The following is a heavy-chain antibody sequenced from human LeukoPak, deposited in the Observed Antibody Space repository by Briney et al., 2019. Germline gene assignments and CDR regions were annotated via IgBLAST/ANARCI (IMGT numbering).Heavy chain of an antibody. Sequence: GESLKISCKGSGYSFTSYWISLVRQMPGKGLEWMGSIDPSDSYTNYSPSFQGHVTISADKSISTAYLQWSSLKASDTAMYYCARRLAYYGSGSHRHPFDYWGQGTLVTVSS. CDR2: IDPSDSYT. CDR3: ARRLAYYGSGSHRHPFDY. D-gene: IGHD3-10*01. CDR1: GYSFTSYW. J-gene: IGHJ4*02. V-gene: IGHV5-10-1*01.